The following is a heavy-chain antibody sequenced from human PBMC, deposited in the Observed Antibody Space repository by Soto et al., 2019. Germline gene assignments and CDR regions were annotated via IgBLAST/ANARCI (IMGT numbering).Heavy chain of an antibody. CDR3: ARDTVQLETRFSSYYYGMDV. Sequence: RSQTLSLTCAISGGSVSSNIAAWNCIRQSPARGLERMGRTYYRSKCYNYYAVSVKSRITINPDTSKNQFSLQLNSVTPEDTAVYYCARDTVQLETRFSSYYYGMDVWGQGTTVTVSS. J-gene: IGHJ6*01. V-gene: IGHV6-1*01. D-gene: IGHD1-1*01. CDR1: GGSVSSNIAA. CDR2: TYYRSKCYN.